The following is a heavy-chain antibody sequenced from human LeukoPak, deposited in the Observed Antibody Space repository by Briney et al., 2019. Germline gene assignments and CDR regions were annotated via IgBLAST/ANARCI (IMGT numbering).Heavy chain of an antibody. Sequence: SVKVSCKASGGTFSSYAISWVRQAPGQGLEWMGRIIPILGIANYAQKFQGRVTITADKSTSTAYMELSSLRSEDTAVYYCARGKIAARGTFDYWGQGTLVTVSS. CDR1: GGTFSSYA. CDR2: IIPILGIA. J-gene: IGHJ4*02. CDR3: ARGKIAARGTFDY. V-gene: IGHV1-69*04. D-gene: IGHD6-6*01.